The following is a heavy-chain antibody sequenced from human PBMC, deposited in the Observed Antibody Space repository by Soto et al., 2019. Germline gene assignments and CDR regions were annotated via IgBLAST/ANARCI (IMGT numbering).Heavy chain of an antibody. Sequence: PRGPLRLSCADSGFTFSDYYMSWIRLAPGKGLEWVSCISSSGSTIYDAASMKGRFTISRDNAKNSLYLQMNSLRADDTAVYYCARVVVRGPSPRFYFDYWGQGTLVTVSS. CDR2: ISSSGSTI. J-gene: IGHJ4*02. CDR1: GFTFSDYY. CDR3: ARVVVRGPSPRFYFDY. V-gene: IGHV3-11*01. D-gene: IGHD2-15*01.